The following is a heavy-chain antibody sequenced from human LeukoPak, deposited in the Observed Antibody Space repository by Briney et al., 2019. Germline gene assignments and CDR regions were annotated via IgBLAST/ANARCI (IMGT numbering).Heavy chain of an antibody. J-gene: IGHJ4*02. Sequence: AASVKVSCKASGYTFTGNYMHWVRQAPGQGLEWMGRINPNCGGTNYAQKFQGRVTMTRDTSISTAYMELSRLRSDDTAVYYCASLPGIAVAGTDFDYWGQGTLLTVSS. V-gene: IGHV1-2*06. D-gene: IGHD6-19*01. CDR2: INPNCGGT. CDR3: ASLPGIAVAGTDFDY. CDR1: GYTFTGNY.